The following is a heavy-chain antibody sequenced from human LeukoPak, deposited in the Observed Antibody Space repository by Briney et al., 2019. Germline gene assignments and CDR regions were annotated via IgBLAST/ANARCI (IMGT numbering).Heavy chain of an antibody. CDR1: GGSISTTNYY. V-gene: IGHV4-39*01. Sequence: SETLSLTCTVPGGSISTTNYYWGWIRQPPGRDLEWIGSIYSSGNTYYNPSLESRVTISVDTSKNQLSLKLTSATAADTSVYYCARHSGLRSPFDPWGQGTLVTVSS. J-gene: IGHJ5*02. CDR3: ARHSGLRSPFDP. CDR2: IYSSGNT. D-gene: IGHD3-3*01.